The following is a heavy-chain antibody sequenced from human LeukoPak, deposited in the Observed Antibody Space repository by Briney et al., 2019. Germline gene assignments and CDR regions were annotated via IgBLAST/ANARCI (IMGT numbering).Heavy chain of an antibody. D-gene: IGHD6-13*01. J-gene: IGHJ4*02. V-gene: IGHV3-74*01. CDR3: ARDLSRMKQQLVTY. CDR2: INTDGSRT. Sequence: GGSLRLSCAASGFTFSSYWVHWVRQAPGKGLVWVSRINTDGSRTNYADSVKGRFTISRDNAENTMYLQMNSLRAEDTAVYYCARDLSRMKQQLVTYWGQGTLVTVSS. CDR1: GFTFSSYW.